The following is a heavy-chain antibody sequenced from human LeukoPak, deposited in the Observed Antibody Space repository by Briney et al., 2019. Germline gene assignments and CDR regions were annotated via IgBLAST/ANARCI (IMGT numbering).Heavy chain of an antibody. CDR2: IFYSGST. Sequence: SETLSLTCTVPGGSISSYYWSWIRQPPGKGLEWIGYIFYSGSTNYNPSLKSRVSISVDTSKNQFSLKLSSVTAADTAVYYCARAVSVDWLLSFFDYWGQGTLVTVSS. CDR1: GGSISSYY. V-gene: IGHV4-59*01. D-gene: IGHD3-9*01. J-gene: IGHJ4*02. CDR3: ARAVSVDWLLSFFDY.